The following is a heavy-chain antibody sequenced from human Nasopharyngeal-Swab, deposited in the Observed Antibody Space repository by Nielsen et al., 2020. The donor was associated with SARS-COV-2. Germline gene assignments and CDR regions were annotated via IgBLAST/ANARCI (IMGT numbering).Heavy chain of an antibody. CDR2: IYYSGST. D-gene: IGHD3-9*01. V-gene: IGHV4-39*07. J-gene: IGHJ6*03. Sequence: WIRQPPGKGREWIGSIYYSGSTYYNPSLKRRVTIAVDTSKNQFSLKLSSVTAADTAVYYCARVTGYYYYYMDVWGKGTTVTVSS. CDR3: ARVTGYYYYYMDV.